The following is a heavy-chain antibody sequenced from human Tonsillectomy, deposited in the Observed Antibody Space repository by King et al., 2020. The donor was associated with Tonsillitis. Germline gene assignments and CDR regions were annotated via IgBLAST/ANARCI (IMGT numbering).Heavy chain of an antibody. CDR2: IYYSGTP. CDR1: GGSISNYY. Sequence: QLQESGPGLVKPSETLSLTCTVSGGSISNYYWSWIRQPPGKGLEWIGYIYYSGTPNYNPSLKSRVTISVDASKKQFSLKLNSVTAADTAVYYCARQSGSHIPALYWGQGTLVTVSS. CDR3: ARQSGSHIPALY. V-gene: IGHV4-59*08. J-gene: IGHJ4*02. D-gene: IGHD1-26*01.